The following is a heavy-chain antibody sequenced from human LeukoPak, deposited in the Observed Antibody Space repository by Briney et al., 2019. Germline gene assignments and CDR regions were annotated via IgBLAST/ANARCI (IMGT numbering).Heavy chain of an antibody. CDR1: GYTFTGYY. CDR2: INPNSGGT. CDR3: ARGFMDSSPPDYYYGMDV. D-gene: IGHD6-13*01. J-gene: IGHJ6*02. Sequence: ASVKVSCKATGYTFTGYYMHWVRQAPGQGLEWMGWINPNSGGTNYAQKFQGRVTMTRDTSISTAYMELSRLRSDDTAVYYCARGFMDSSPPDYYYGMDVWGQGTTVTVSS. V-gene: IGHV1-2*02.